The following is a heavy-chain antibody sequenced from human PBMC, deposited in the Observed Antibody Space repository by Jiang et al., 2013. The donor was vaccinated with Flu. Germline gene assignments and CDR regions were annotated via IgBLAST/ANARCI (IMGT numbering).Heavy chain of an antibody. J-gene: IGHJ2*01. CDR2: IFPIDSDT. Sequence: LKISCQASGYTFARYWIGWVRQMPGKGLEWMGIIFPIDSDTKYSPSFQGQVTISVDKSINTAYLQWSSLKTSDTAIYYCARRSTNWPHYYFELWGRGTLVTVSS. CDR1: GYTFARYW. V-gene: IGHV5-51*01. D-gene: IGHD7-27*01. CDR3: ARRSTNWPHYYFEL.